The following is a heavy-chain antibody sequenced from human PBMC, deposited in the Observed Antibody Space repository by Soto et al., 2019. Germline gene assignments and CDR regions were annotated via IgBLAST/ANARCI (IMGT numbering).Heavy chain of an antibody. CDR1: GITFSNYN. D-gene: IGHD1-26*01. J-gene: IGHJ6*02. V-gene: IGHV3-21*01. Sequence: WSLKLSCAASGITFSNYNMNLVRQAPGKGLELVSSISSSSYIYYADSVKGRFTISRDNAKNSLYLQMNSLRAEDTAVYYCARDQTLWRWELPDYYYYGMDVWGQGTTVTVSS. CDR2: ISSSSYI. CDR3: ARDQTLWRWELPDYYYYGMDV.